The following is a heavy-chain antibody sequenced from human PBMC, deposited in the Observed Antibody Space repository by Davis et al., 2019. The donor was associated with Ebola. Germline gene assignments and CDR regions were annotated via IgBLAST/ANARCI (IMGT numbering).Heavy chain of an antibody. J-gene: IGHJ4*02. Sequence: ASVKVSCKASGYTFTSYYMHWVRQAPGQGLEWMGIINPSGGSTSYAQKLQGRVTMTTDTSTSTAYMELRSLRSDDTAVYYCARSIAARPPDYWGQGTLVTVSS. CDR3: ARSIAARPPDY. V-gene: IGHV1-46*01. CDR2: INPSGGST. CDR1: GYTFTSYY. D-gene: IGHD6-6*01.